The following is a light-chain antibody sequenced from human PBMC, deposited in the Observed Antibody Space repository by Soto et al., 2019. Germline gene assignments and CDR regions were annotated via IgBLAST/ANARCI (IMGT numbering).Light chain of an antibody. CDR1: QSISNNY. CDR3: QQYGSSPYT. Sequence: EIVLTQSPGTLSLSPGEGATLSCRASQSISNNYLAWYQQKPGQAPRLLMYGASGRATGIPDRFSGSGSGTDFTLTIARLEPEDFAVYYCQQYGSSPYTFGQGTKLEIK. CDR2: GAS. J-gene: IGKJ2*01. V-gene: IGKV3-20*01.